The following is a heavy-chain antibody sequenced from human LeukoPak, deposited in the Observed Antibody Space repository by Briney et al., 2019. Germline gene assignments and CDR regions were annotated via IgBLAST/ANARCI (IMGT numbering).Heavy chain of an antibody. CDR1: GDSISSGGYY. CDR2: IYYSGST. CDR3: ARQKVGAANWFDP. V-gene: IGHV4-31*03. D-gene: IGHD1-26*01. J-gene: IGHJ5*02. Sequence: PSQTLSLTCIVSGDSISSGGYYWSWIRQHPGKGLEWIGYIYYSGSTYYNPSLKSRVTISVDTSKNQFSLKLNSVTAADTAVFYCARQKVGAANWFDPWGQGTLVTVSS.